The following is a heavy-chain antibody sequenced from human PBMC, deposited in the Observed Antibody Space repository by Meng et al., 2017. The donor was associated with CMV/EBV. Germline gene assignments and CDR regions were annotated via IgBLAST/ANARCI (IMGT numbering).Heavy chain of an antibody. D-gene: IGHD2-2*01. CDR2: ISSSGSTI. CDR3: ARGYQLKPFDL. CDR1: GFTFSSYE. Sequence: GESLKISCAASGFTFSSYEMNWVRQAPGKGLEWVSYISSSGSTIYYADSVKGRFTISRDSAKNSLYLQMNSLRAEDTALYYCARGYQLKPFDLWGQRTMVTVSS. V-gene: IGHV3-48*03. J-gene: IGHJ3*01.